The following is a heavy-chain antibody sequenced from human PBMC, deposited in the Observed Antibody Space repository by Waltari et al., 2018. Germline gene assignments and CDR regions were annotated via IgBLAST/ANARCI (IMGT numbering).Heavy chain of an antibody. Sequence: QVQLQESGPGLVKPSETLSLTCTVSGSPISSRYYWGWIRQPPGKGLEWIAGIHHSGSTYYNLSLKSRVTVSVDTSKKEFSLKLSSVTAADTAVYYCARDYGDYISSDAFDIWGQGTMVTVSS. CDR3: ARDYGDYISSDAFDI. CDR1: GSPISSRYY. CDR2: IHHSGST. V-gene: IGHV4-38-2*02. D-gene: IGHD4-17*01. J-gene: IGHJ3*02.